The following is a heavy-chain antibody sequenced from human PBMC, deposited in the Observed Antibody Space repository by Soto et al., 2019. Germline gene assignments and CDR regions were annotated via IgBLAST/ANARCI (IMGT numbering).Heavy chain of an antibody. Sequence: QVTLKESGPTLVKPTQTLTLTCTFSGFSLSSPGMNVGWIRQPPGKALEWLAMIYWDDDKRFNPSLKNRLTITTDTSKHQVVLTVTNMDPVDTGTYYCAHSEGSSWLCDSWGQGTLVTVSS. D-gene: IGHD6-13*01. V-gene: IGHV2-5*02. CDR3: AHSEGSSWLCDS. CDR2: IYWDDDK. J-gene: IGHJ4*02. CDR1: GFSLSSPGMN.